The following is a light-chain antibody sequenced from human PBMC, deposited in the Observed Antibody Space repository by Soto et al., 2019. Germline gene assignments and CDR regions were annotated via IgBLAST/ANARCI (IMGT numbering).Light chain of an antibody. V-gene: IGKV1-5*03. Sequence: DIQMTQSPSTLSGSVGDRVTITFRASQTISSWLAWYQQKPGKAPRLLMYQASTLESGVPSRFSGSGSGAEFTLTISSLEPEDFATYYCQHYNTYPWTFGQGTKVDIK. CDR1: QTISSW. J-gene: IGKJ1*01. CDR2: QAS. CDR3: QHYNTYPWT.